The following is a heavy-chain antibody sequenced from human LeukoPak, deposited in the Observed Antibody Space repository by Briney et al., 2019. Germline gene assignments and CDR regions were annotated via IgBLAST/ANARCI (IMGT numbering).Heavy chain of an antibody. V-gene: IGHV3-23*01. Sequence: GGSLRLSCAASGFTFSSYAMSWVRQAPWKGLEWVSAISGSGGSTYYADSVKGRFTISRDNSKNTLYLQMNSLRAEDTAVYYCAKMVRGVHYYFDYWGQGTLVTVSS. D-gene: IGHD3-10*01. CDR3: AKMVRGVHYYFDY. CDR2: ISGSGGST. CDR1: GFTFSSYA. J-gene: IGHJ4*02.